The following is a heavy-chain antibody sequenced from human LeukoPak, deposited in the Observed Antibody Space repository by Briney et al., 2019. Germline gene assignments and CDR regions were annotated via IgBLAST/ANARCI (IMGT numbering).Heavy chain of an antibody. CDR1: GFTFSSYS. CDR2: IKSKTDGGTT. V-gene: IGHV3-15*01. D-gene: IGHD2-15*01. CDR3: STIVVVAATRWSPSSGMDV. J-gene: IGHJ6*04. Sequence: GGSLRLSCAASGFTFSSYSMNWVRQAPGKGLEWLGRIKSKTDGGTTDYAAPVKGRFTISRNDSRNTLYLQMNSLKTEDTAVYYCSTIVVVAATRWSPSSGMDVWGKGTTVTVSS.